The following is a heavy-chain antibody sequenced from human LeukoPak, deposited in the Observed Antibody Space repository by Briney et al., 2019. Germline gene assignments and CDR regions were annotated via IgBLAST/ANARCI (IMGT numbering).Heavy chain of an antibody. D-gene: IGHD3-10*01. V-gene: IGHV4-39*07. CDR2: IYYSGST. CDR1: GGSISSSSYY. CDR3: ARRITYMDV. Sequence: SETLSLTCTVSGGSISSSSYYWGWIRQPPGKGLEWIGSIYYSGSTYYNPSLKSRVTISVDTSKNQFSLKLSSVTAADTAVYYCARRITYMDVWGNGTTVTVSS. J-gene: IGHJ6*03.